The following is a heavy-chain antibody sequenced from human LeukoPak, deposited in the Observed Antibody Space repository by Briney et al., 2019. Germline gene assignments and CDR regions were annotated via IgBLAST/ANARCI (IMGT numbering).Heavy chain of an antibody. D-gene: IGHD6-13*01. V-gene: IGHV3-7*01. CDR2: IKQDGSEK. CDR3: ARKKAGSYFDY. CDR1: GFTFSSYW. J-gene: IGHJ4*02. Sequence: GGSLRLSCAASGFTFSSYWMSWVRQAPGKGLEWVANIKQDGSEKYYVDSVKGRFTISRDNAKNTLYLQMNGLRAEDTAVYYCARKKAGSYFDYWGQGTLVTVSS.